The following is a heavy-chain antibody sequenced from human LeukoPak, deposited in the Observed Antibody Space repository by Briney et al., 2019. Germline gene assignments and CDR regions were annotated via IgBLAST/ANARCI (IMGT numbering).Heavy chain of an antibody. CDR1: GYTFTGYY. CDR3: ARGGEMTTIWFPNSDFDY. D-gene: IGHD5-24*01. CDR2: INPNSGGT. Sequence: ASVTVSCKASGYTFTGYYMHWVRQAPGQGLEWMGWINPNSGGTNYAQKFQGRVTMTRDTSISTAYMELSSLRSEDTAVYYCARGGEMTTIWFPNSDFDYWGQGTLVTVSS. J-gene: IGHJ4*02. V-gene: IGHV1-2*02.